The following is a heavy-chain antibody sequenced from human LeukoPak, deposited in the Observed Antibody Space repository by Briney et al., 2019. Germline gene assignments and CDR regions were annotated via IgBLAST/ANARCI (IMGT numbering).Heavy chain of an antibody. V-gene: IGHV4-59*01. Sequence: SETLSLTCTVSGGSITSYYWSWIRQPPGKGLEWIGYIYYSGSTNYNPSLKGRVTISVDSSRTHFSLKLSSVTAADTAVYYCARGYGDYYFDYWGQGTLVTVSS. CDR1: GGSITSYY. D-gene: IGHD4-17*01. CDR3: ARGYGDYYFDY. J-gene: IGHJ4*02. CDR2: IYYSGST.